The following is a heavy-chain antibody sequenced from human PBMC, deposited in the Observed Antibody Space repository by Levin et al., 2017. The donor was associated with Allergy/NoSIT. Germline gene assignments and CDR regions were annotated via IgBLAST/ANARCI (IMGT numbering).Heavy chain of an antibody. Sequence: GGSLRLSCAASGFTFSSYAMHWVRQAPGRGLEWIMSEDKNRKDNADSVKGRFTISRDNSKNTLYLQMNSLRTEDTAVYYCARGEGDSSWYFDNWGQGTLVTVSS. J-gene: IGHJ4*02. V-gene: IGHV3-30-3*01. CDR3: ARGEGDSSWYFDN. CDR2: MSEDKNRK. CDR1: GFTFSSYA. D-gene: IGHD6-13*01.